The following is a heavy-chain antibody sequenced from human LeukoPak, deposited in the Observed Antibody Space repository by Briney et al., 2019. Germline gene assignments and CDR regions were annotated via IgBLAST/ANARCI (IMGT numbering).Heavy chain of an antibody. J-gene: IGHJ4*02. CDR1: GSTFSSYG. V-gene: IGHV3-30*18. Sequence: QPGGSLRLSCAASGSTFSSYGMHWVRQAPGKGLEWVAVISYDGSNKYYADSVKGRFTISRDSSKNTLYLQMNSLRAEDTAVYYCAKAYVDIVATPPADYWGQGTLVTVSS. D-gene: IGHD5-12*01. CDR2: ISYDGSNK. CDR3: AKAYVDIVATPPADY.